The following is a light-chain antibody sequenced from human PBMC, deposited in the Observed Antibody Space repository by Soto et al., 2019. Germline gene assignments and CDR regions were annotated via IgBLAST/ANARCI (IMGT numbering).Light chain of an antibody. CDR1: SSDVGGYNY. V-gene: IGLV2-14*01. CDR2: EVT. Sequence: QSVLTQPASVSGSPGQSITISCTGTSSDVGGYNYVSWYQQHPGKAPKLMIYEVTNRPSGVSNRFSGSKSGNTASLTISGLQAEDEADYYCSSSTSRSTLVFGTGTKVTVL. CDR3: SSSTSRSTLV. J-gene: IGLJ1*01.